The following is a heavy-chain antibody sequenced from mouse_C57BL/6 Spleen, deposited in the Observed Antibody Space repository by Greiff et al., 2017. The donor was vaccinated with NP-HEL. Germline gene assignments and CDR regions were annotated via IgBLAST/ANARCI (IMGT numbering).Heavy chain of an antibody. D-gene: IGHD2-5*01. V-gene: IGHV5-17*01. CDR3: AISNYGYAMDY. CDR2: ISSGSSTI. J-gene: IGHJ4*01. CDR1: GFTFSDYG. Sequence: EVMLVESGGGLVKPGGSLKLSCAASGFTFSDYGMHWVRQAPEKGLEWVAYISSGSSTIYYADTVKGRFTISRANAKNTLFLQMTSLRSEDTAMYYCAISNYGYAMDYWGQGTSVTVSS.